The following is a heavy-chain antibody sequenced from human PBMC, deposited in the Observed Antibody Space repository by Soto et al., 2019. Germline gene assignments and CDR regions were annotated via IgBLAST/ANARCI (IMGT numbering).Heavy chain of an antibody. CDR2: VSPHSAST. V-gene: IGHV1-8*01. Sequence: QVQLVQSGAEVRRPGASVWVSCKASGYTFTAYDINWVRQATGQGLEWMGWVSPHSASTGFAQKFRGRITMTTNTTITTAYMELTSLRPDDSAVYFCARGGYSSSWEFDFWGPGTLVTVSP. CDR3: ARGGYSSSWEFDF. J-gene: IGHJ4*02. CDR1: GYTFTAYD. D-gene: IGHD6-6*01.